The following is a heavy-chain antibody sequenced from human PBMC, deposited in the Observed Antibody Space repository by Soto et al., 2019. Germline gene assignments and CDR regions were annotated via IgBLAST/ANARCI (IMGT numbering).Heavy chain of an antibody. CDR3: VREQCIPTDCSWAPNWFDP. J-gene: IGHJ5*02. D-gene: IGHD2-21*02. Sequence: GVSVKVSCKASRYIFSSHAIHWARHAPGQRLEWLGWINVGNGDTKYSENFQGRDTITRDTSASTAYMELSSLRSEDTAVYYCVREQCIPTDCSWAPNWFDPWGQGTQVTVSS. V-gene: IGHV1-3*01. CDR2: INVGNGDT. CDR1: RYIFSSHA.